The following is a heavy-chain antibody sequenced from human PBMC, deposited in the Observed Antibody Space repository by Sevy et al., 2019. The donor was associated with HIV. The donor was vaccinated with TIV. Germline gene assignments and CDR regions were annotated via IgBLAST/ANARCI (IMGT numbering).Heavy chain of an antibody. CDR3: ARSPRVTMIVVVPRVY. Sequence: SETLSLTCTVSGGSISSSSYYWGWIRQPPGKGLEWIGSIYYSGSTYYNPSLKSRVTISVDTSKNQFSLKLSSVTAADTAVYYCARSPRVTMIVVVPRVYWGQRTLVTVSS. D-gene: IGHD3-22*01. CDR1: GGSISSSSYY. J-gene: IGHJ4*02. V-gene: IGHV4-39*01. CDR2: IYYSGST.